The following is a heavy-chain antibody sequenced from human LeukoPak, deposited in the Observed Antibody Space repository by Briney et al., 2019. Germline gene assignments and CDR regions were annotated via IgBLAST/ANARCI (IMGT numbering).Heavy chain of an antibody. CDR1: GGTFSSYA. V-gene: IGHV1-69*05. CDR2: IIPIFGTA. CDR3: ARDHYYDSSGYYYVTPSVFDY. J-gene: IGHJ4*02. Sequence: GASVKVSCKASGGTFSSYAISWVRQAPGQGLEWMGRIIPIFGTASYAQKFQGRVTITTDESTSTAYMELSSLRSGDTAVYYCARDHYYDSSGYYYVTPSVFDYWGQGTLVTVSS. D-gene: IGHD3-22*01.